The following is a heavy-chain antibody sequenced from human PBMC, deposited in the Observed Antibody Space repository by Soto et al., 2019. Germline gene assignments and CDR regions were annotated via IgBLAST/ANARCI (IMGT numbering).Heavy chain of an antibody. J-gene: IGHJ4*02. CDR1: GGSISTYY. CDR3: ARHSVYGDNAFAY. V-gene: IGHV4-59*08. CDR2: IHHSGST. Sequence: QVQLQESGPGLVKPPETLSLTCTVSGGSISTYYWSWVRQPPGKGLEWIAYIHHSGSTNYNPSLKSRVTISVDTSKNQFSLKLSSVTAADTAVYYCARHSVYGDNAFAYWGQGTLVTVSS. D-gene: IGHD4-17*01.